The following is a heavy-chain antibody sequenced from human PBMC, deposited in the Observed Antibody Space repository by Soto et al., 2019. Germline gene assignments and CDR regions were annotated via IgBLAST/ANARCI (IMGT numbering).Heavy chain of an antibody. Sequence: SLRLSCSASGFTFSSYCMHWVRQAPGRGLEWVAVIWYDGSDKYYADSVKGRFTISRDNSKNTLYLQMNSLRAEDTAVYYCALSWYSYYFDLWGQGTLVTVYS. D-gene: IGHD1-1*01. V-gene: IGHV3-33*08. CDR3: ALSWYSYYFDL. J-gene: IGHJ4*02. CDR2: IWYDGSDK. CDR1: GFTFSSYC.